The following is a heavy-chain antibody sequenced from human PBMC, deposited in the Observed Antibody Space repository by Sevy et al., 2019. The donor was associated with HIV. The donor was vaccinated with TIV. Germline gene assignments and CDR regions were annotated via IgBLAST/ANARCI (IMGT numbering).Heavy chain of an antibody. D-gene: IGHD1-26*01. J-gene: IGHJ4*02. V-gene: IGHV1-2*02. CDR3: ARARVAGSYYSMGY. CDR2: INPNSGGT. CDR1: GYTFTGYY. Sequence: ASVKVSCKASGYTFTGYYMHWVRQAPGQGLEGMGWINPNSGGTNYAQKFQGRVTMTRDTSISTAYMEMSRLRSDDTAVYYCARARVAGSYYSMGYWGQGTLVTVSS.